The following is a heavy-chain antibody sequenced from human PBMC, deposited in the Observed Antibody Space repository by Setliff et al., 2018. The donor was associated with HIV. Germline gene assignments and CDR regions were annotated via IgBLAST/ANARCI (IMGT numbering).Heavy chain of an antibody. Sequence: GGSLRLSCAASGFTFSSYAMSWVRQAPGKGLEWVSIITAGGTTYYADSVKGRFTISRDNSKNTLYLQMNSLRAEDTAVYYCAKDRYYDSSGSPFDYWGQGTLVTVSS. V-gene: IGHV3-23*01. J-gene: IGHJ4*02. D-gene: IGHD3-22*01. CDR2: ITAGGTT. CDR3: AKDRYYDSSGSPFDY. CDR1: GFTFSSYA.